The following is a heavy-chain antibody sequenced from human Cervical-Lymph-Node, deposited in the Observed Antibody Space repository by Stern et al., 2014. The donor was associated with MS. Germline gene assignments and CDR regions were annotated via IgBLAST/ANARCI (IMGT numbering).Heavy chain of an antibody. CDR1: GFSFSSYS. V-gene: IGHV3-21*06. J-gene: IGHJ1*01. Sequence: EVQLVESGVGLVKPGGSLRLSCAASGFSFSSYSMNWVRQAPGKGPEWGSSISRRSSYIYNADSVKGRFTISRDNAKNSLYLQMNSLRVEDTAVYYCARDSITYYYDSSAHDGLQHWGQGTLVIVSS. CDR3: ARDSITYYYDSSAHDGLQH. CDR2: ISRRSSYI. D-gene: IGHD3-22*01.